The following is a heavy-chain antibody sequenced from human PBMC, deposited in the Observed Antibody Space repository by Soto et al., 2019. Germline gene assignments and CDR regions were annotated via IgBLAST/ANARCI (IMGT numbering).Heavy chain of an antibody. D-gene: IGHD3-22*01. J-gene: IGHJ4*02. Sequence: QVQLVQSGAEVKKPGAAVKVSCKASGYTFITYGVSWVRQAPGQGLDWLGWISTYNGNTRYAERLQGRVTMTTDTTTKTAYMELRNLRSDDTAVYYCARGPTDYYDNSANYFFDYWGQGTLVTVSS. CDR1: GYTFITYG. CDR2: ISTYNGNT. V-gene: IGHV1-18*01. CDR3: ARGPTDYYDNSANYFFDY.